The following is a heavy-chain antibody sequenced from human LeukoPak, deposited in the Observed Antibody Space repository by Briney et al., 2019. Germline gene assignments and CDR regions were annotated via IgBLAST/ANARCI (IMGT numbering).Heavy chain of an antibody. J-gene: IGHJ4*02. CDR3: ARGNSYGTYFDY. D-gene: IGHD5-18*01. V-gene: IGHV1-3*01. Sequence: GASVEVSCKASGYTFTSYAMHWVRQAPGQRLEWMGWINAGNGNTKYSQKFQGRVTIIRDTSASTAYMELSSLRSGDTAVYYCARGNSYGTYFDYWGQGTLVTVSS. CDR1: GYTFTSYA. CDR2: INAGNGNT.